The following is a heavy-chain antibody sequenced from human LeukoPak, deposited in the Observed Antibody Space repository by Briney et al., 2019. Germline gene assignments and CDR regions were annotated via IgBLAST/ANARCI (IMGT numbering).Heavy chain of an antibody. CDR3: TTAPDYYDSSGYLPHDY. D-gene: IGHD3-22*01. Sequence: GGSLRLSCAASGFTFSNAWMSWVRQAPGKGLEWVGRIKSKTDGGTTDYAAPVKGRFTISRDDSKNTLYLQMNSLKTEDTAVYYCTTAPDYYDSSGYLPHDYWGQGTLVTVSS. CDR2: IKSKTDGGTT. J-gene: IGHJ4*02. CDR1: GFTFSNAW. V-gene: IGHV3-15*01.